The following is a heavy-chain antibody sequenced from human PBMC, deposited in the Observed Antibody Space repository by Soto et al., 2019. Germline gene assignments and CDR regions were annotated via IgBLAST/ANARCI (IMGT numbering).Heavy chain of an antibody. V-gene: IGHV4-4*07. J-gene: IGHJ4*02. CDR3: VRGRSYSVYDF. CDR1: GGSISGHS. D-gene: IGHD5-12*01. Sequence: SETLSLTGTVSGGSISGHSWIWIRQPAGRGLEWIGHIYPSGSTSYNPSLRSRVTMSLDTSKNQIFLNLTSVTAADTAVFYCVRGRSYSVYDFWGPGTLVTVS. CDR2: IYPSGST.